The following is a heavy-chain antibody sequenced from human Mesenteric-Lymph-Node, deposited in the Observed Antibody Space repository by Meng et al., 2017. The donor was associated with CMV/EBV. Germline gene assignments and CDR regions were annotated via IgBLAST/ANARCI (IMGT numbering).Heavy chain of an antibody. J-gene: IGHJ6*02. V-gene: IGHV3-21*01. CDR2: ISSSSSYI. CDR3: ARGIDSGSYPLHGMDV. Sequence: GESLKISCAASGFTFSSYSMNWVRQAPGKGLEWVSSISSSSSYIYYADSVKGRFTISRDNAKNSLYLQMNSLRAEDTAVYYCARGIDSGSYPLHGMDVWGQGTTVTVSS. D-gene: IGHD3-10*01. CDR1: GFTFSSYS.